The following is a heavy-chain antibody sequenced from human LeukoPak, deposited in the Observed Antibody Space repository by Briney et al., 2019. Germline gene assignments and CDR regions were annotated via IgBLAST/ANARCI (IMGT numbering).Heavy chain of an antibody. D-gene: IGHD4-17*01. J-gene: IGHJ6*02. V-gene: IGHV3-11*01. Sequence: GGSLRLSCAASGFTFSDYYMSWIRQAPGKGLEWVSYISSGGSTRYYADSVKGRFTISRDNAKNSLYLQMNSLTAEDAAVYYCASPGIYGDYAYGMDVWGQGTTVTVSS. CDR3: ASPGIYGDYAYGMDV. CDR2: ISSGGSTR. CDR1: GFTFSDYY.